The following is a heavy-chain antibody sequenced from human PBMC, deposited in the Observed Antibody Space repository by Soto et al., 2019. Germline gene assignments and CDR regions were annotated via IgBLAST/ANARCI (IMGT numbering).Heavy chain of an antibody. D-gene: IGHD2-2*01. J-gene: IGHJ4*02. CDR1: GFTFSSYG. V-gene: IGHV3-30*03. Sequence: PGGSLRLSCAASGFTFSSYGMHWVRQAPGKGLEWVAVISYDGSNKYYADSVKGRFTISRDNSKSTLYLQMNSLRAEDTAVYYCAVPPDYWGQGTLVTVSS. CDR2: ISYDGSNK. CDR3: AVPPDY.